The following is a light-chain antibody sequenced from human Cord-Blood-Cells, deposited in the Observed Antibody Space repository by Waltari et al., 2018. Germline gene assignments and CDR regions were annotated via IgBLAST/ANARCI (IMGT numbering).Light chain of an antibody. Sequence: QAVVTQEPSLTVSPGGTVTLTCGCSTGAAPSGHYPYWSQYKPGQAPRTLIYDTSNKHSWTPARFSGSLLGGKAALTLSGAQPEDEAEYYCLLSYSGARVFGGGTKLTVL. V-gene: IGLV7-46*01. J-gene: IGLJ3*02. CDR2: DTS. CDR1: TGAAPSGHY. CDR3: LLSYSGARV.